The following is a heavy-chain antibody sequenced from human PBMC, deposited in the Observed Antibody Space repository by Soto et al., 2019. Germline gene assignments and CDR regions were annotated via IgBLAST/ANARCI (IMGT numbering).Heavy chain of an antibody. V-gene: IGHV3-73*01. J-gene: IGHJ4*02. D-gene: IGHD1-1*01. CDR1: GFTFSGSA. Sequence: GSLRLSCAASGFTFSGSAIQWVRQASGKGLEWVGRIRSKASGYATAYAASVKGRFTISRDDSKNTAYLQMNSLKTEDTAVYYCAKRHTTVATPANYFDYWGQGTLVTVSS. CDR3: AKRHTTVATPANYFDY. CDR2: IRSKASGYAT.